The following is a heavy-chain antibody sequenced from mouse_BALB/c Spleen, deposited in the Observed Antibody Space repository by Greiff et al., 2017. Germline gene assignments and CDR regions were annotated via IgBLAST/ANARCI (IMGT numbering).Heavy chain of an antibody. J-gene: IGHJ1*01. CDR3: ARRGGHWYFDV. CDR1: GYAFSSYW. V-gene: IGHV1-80*01. CDR2: IYPGDGDT. Sequence: VQLQQSGAELVRPGSSVKISCKASGYAFSSYWMNWVKQRPGQGLEWIGQIYPGDGDTNYNGKFKGKATLTADKSSSTAYIQLSSLTSEDSAVYFCARRGGHWYFDVWGAGTTVTVSS.